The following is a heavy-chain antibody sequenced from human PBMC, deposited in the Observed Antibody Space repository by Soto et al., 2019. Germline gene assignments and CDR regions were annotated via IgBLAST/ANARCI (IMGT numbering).Heavy chain of an antibody. CDR1: GFTFSSYA. Sequence: EVQLLESGGGLVQPGGSLRLSCAASGFTFSSYAMSWVRQAPGKGLEWVSAISGSGGSTYYADSVKGRFTISRDNSKNTLYLQMNSLRAEDTAVYYCAREFHGRGAYYWKPDAFDIWGQGTMVTVSS. V-gene: IGHV3-23*01. CDR2: ISGSGGST. D-gene: IGHD1-20*01. CDR3: AREFHGRGAYYWKPDAFDI. J-gene: IGHJ3*02.